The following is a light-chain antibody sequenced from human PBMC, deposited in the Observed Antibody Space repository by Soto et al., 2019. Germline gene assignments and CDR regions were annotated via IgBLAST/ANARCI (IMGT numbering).Light chain of an antibody. Sequence: EIVLTQSPGTLDLSPGERATLSCRASQSVSSSYLAWYQQKPGQAPRLLIYGASSRDTGIPDRFICSGSGTDFPLTISRLEPEDFAVYYCQQSVTFGQGTKLDIK. CDR2: GAS. V-gene: IGKV3-20*01. CDR3: QQSVT. CDR1: QSVSSSY. J-gene: IGKJ2*01.